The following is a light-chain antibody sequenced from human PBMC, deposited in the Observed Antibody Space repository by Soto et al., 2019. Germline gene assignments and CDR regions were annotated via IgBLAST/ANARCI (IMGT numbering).Light chain of an antibody. V-gene: IGLV2-23*01. Sequence: QSVLTQPASVSGSPGQSITISCSGLSDVGSFGPVSWYQHHPGQVPKLIIYEGIRRPSGVSSRFSGSKTGNTASLTITGLQAEDEADYYCCSYAGARSYVFGTGTKVTVL. CDR2: EGI. J-gene: IGLJ1*01. CDR1: LSDVGSFGP. CDR3: CSYAGARSYV.